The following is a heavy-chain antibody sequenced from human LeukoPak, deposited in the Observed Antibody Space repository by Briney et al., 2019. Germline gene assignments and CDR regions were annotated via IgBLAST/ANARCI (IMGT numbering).Heavy chain of an antibody. CDR1: GFTFSTYV. V-gene: IGHV3-30-3*01. J-gene: IGHJ4*02. Sequence: GGSLRLSCAASGFTFSTYVMHWVRQAPGKGLEWVAVISYDGSNKYYADSVKGRFTISRDNAKNSLYLQMNSLRAEDTAVYYCASVSVTHGGDDYWGQGTLVTVSS. CDR3: ASVSVTHGGDDY. D-gene: IGHD2-21*02. CDR2: ISYDGSNK.